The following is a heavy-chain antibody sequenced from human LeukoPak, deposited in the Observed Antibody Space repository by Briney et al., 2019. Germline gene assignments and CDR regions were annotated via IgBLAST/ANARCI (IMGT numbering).Heavy chain of an antibody. Sequence: PGGSLRLSCAASGFTFSSYAMSWVRQAPGKGLEWVSCVGGSSDTYMYYADSVRGRFTISRDNAKNSVYLQMDSLRDEDTAVYYCARAVPGFDSWGQGTLVTVSS. CDR2: VGGSSDTYM. J-gene: IGHJ4*02. CDR1: GFTFSSYA. CDR3: ARAVPGFDS. V-gene: IGHV3-21*01.